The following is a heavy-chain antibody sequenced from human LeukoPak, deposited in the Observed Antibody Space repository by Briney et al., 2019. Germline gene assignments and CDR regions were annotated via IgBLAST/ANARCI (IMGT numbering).Heavy chain of an antibody. Sequence: GGSLRLSCAASGFTFSSYAMSWVRQAPGKGLEWVSVISGSGGSTYYADSAKGRFTISRDNSKNTMYVQMNSLRAEDTAVYYCAKGLWFGEFNWFDPWGQGTLVTVSS. CDR2: ISGSGGST. D-gene: IGHD3-10*01. CDR3: AKGLWFGEFNWFDP. V-gene: IGHV3-23*01. CDR1: GFTFSSYA. J-gene: IGHJ5*02.